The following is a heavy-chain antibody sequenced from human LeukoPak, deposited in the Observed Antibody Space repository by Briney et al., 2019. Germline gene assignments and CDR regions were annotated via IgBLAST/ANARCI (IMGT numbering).Heavy chain of an antibody. CDR3: AKDLWHLVRMIDH. CDR2: ISATGAST. V-gene: IGHV3-23*01. J-gene: IGHJ4*02. Sequence: PGGSLRLSCEGSGFIFSKYAMNWVRQAPGKGLEWVPAISATGASTYYIDSVKGRFTISRDNSNNTLYLQMNSLRAEDTARYYCAKDLWHLVRMIDHWGQGILVIAST. D-gene: IGHD6-6*01. CDR1: GFIFSKYA.